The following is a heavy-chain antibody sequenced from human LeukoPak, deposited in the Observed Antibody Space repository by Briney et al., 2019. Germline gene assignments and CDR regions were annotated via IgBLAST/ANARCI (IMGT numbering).Heavy chain of an antibody. Sequence: SETLSLTCTVSGGSISGYYWSWIRQPPGKGLEWIGYIYYSGSTNYNPSLKSRVTISVDTSKNQFSLKLSSVTAADTAVYYCASQSGYSSGWYPVWGQGTLVTVSS. D-gene: IGHD6-19*01. V-gene: IGHV4-59*08. CDR1: GGSISGYY. J-gene: IGHJ4*02. CDR2: IYYSGST. CDR3: ASQSGYSSGWYPV.